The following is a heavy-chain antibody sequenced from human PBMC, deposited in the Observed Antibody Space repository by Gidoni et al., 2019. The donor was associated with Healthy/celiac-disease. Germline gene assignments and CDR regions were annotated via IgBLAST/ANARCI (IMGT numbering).Heavy chain of an antibody. CDR1: GFTFGDYA. J-gene: IGHJ4*02. Sequence: EVPLVESGGGLVQPGRSLRLSCTASGFTFGDYAMSWVRQAPGKGLEWVGFIRSKAYGGTTEYAASVKGRFTISRDDSKSIAYLQMNSLKTEDTAVYYCTRASPKAAAEGTVDYWGQGTLVTVSS. D-gene: IGHD6-13*01. CDR3: TRASPKAAAEGTVDY. V-gene: IGHV3-49*04. CDR2: IRSKAYGGTT.